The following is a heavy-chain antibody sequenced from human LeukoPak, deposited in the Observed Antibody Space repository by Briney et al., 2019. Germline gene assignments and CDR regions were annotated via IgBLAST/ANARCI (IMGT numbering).Heavy chain of an antibody. V-gene: IGHV4-34*01. CDR3: ATYSTGFDI. D-gene: IGHD6-19*01. J-gene: IGHJ3*02. Sequence: SETLSLTCAVYGGSFSDYYWTWIRQPPGKGLEWIGEINHRGSTHYNPSLKSRVTISVDTSKKQFSLKLSSVTAADTAAYYCATYSTGFDIWGQGTVVTVSS. CDR2: INHRGST. CDR1: GGSFSDYY.